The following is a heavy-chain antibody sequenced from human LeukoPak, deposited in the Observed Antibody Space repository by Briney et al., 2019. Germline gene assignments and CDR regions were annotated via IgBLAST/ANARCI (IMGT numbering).Heavy chain of an antibody. D-gene: IGHD5-24*01. J-gene: IGHJ4*02. CDR1: GYSFSTFW. V-gene: IGHV5-51*01. Sequence: GESLKISCKGSGYSFSTFWIGWVRQMPGKGLEWMGIIYPGNSDTRYSPSFQGQVTFSADKSISTAYLQWSGLKASDTAMYYCARRRDGYNRFDYWGQGTLVTVSS. CDR3: ARRRDGYNRFDY. CDR2: IYPGNSDT.